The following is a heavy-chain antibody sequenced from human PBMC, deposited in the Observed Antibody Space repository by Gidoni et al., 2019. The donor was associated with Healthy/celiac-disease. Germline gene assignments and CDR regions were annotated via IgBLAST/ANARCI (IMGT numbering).Heavy chain of an antibody. CDR1: GFTFSSYD. J-gene: IGHJ4*02. Sequence: EVQLLESGGGLVKPGGSLSLSCAASGFTFSSYDMSWVRQAPGKWLDCVSAISCSAGSTYYADSVKGRFTISRAKSKNTLYLQMNSLIAEDTAVYYCANTPAIICSSTSCLGYWGQGTLVTVSS. D-gene: IGHD2-2*01. V-gene: IGHV3-23*01. CDR2: ISCSAGST. CDR3: ANTPAIICSSTSCLGY.